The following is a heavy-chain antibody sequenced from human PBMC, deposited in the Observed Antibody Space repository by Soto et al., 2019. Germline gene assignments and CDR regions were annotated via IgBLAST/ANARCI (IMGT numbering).Heavy chain of an antibody. V-gene: IGHV1-18*01. D-gene: IGHD3-10*01. J-gene: IGHJ6*02. CDR3: ASVVPSYYYGSGSYIYYYVMDV. CDR2: ISAYNGNT. CDR1: GYTFTSYG. Sequence: ASVKVSCKASGYTFTSYGISWVRQAPGQGLEWMGWISAYNGNTNYAQKLQGRVTMTTDTSTSTAYMELRSLRSDDTAVYYCASVVPSYYYGSGSYIYYYVMDVWGQGTTVTVSS.